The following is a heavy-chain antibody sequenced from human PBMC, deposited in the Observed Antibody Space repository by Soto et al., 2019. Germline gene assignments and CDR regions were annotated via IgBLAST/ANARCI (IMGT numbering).Heavy chain of an antibody. Sequence: QVQLQESGPGLVKPSGTLSLTCAVSGGSVSSSNWWSWVRQSPGKGLEWMGEIYHSGSAHYNPSLKSRATLSLDKSKNQFSLWLTSVTAADTAVYYCARVPGVVVSADDAFDIWGPGTRVIVSS. J-gene: IGHJ3*02. D-gene: IGHD2-21*02. V-gene: IGHV4-4*02. CDR2: IYHSGSA. CDR1: GGSVSSSNW. CDR3: ARVPGVVVSADDAFDI.